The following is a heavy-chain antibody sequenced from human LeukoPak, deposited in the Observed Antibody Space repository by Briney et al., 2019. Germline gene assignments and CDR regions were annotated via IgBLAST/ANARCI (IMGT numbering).Heavy chain of an antibody. J-gene: IGHJ6*03. V-gene: IGHV3-23*01. D-gene: IGHD6-19*01. CDR3: AKYSSGWPRYYYYYYYMDV. CDR1: GFTFSSYG. CDR2: ISGSGGST. Sequence: GGSLRLSCAASGFTFSSYGMSWVRQAPGKGLEWVSAISGSGGSTYYADSVKGRFTISRDNSKNTLYLQMNSLRAEDTAVYYCAKYSSGWPRYYYYYYYMDVWGKGTTVTISS.